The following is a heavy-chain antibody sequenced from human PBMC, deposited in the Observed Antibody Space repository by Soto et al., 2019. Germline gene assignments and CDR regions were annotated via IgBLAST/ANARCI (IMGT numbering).Heavy chain of an antibody. CDR3: APGYYDFWSGYYTRGFDP. CDR1: GGSFSGYY. J-gene: IGHJ5*02. D-gene: IGHD3-3*01. CDR2: INHSGST. V-gene: IGHV4-34*01. Sequence: SETLSLTCAVYGGSFSGYYWSWIRQPPGKGLEWIGEINHSGSTNYNPSLKSRVTISVDTSKNQFSLKLSSVTAADTAVYYCAPGYYDFWSGYYTRGFDPWGQGTLVTVSS.